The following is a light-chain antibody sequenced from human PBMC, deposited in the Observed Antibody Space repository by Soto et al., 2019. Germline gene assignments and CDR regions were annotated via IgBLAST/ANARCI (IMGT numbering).Light chain of an antibody. V-gene: IGKV1-5*01. J-gene: IGKJ2*01. CDR2: GAS. CDR3: QQYATSSPT. Sequence: DIQMTQSPSTLSASVGDRVTITCRASQSISSWLAWYQQRPREAPKLLIYGASSLESGVPSMFSGSGSGTEFTLTISILQPTDVATYYCQQYATSSPTFGQGTKLEIK. CDR1: QSISSW.